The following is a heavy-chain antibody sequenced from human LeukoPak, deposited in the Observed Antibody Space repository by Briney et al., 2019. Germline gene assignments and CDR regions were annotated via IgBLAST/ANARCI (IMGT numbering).Heavy chain of an antibody. D-gene: IGHD1-26*01. Sequence: PGGSLRLSCAASGFTFSNFIMNWVRQAPGKGLEWVSSISSSSSYIYYADSVKGRFTISRDNAKNTLYLQMNSLRAEDTAVYYCVRLSWELGDGGVTWGQGTLVTVSS. V-gene: IGHV3-21*01. J-gene: IGHJ5*02. CDR2: ISSSSSYI. CDR1: GFTFSNFI. CDR3: VRLSWELGDGGVT.